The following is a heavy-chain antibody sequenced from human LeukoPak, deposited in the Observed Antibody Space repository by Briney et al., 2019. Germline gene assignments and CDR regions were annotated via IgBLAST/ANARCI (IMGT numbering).Heavy chain of an antibody. CDR2: INSDGSST. D-gene: IGHD6-19*01. V-gene: IGHV3-74*01. Sequence: GGSLRLSCAASGFTFSNYWMHWVRQAPGKGLVWVSRINSDGSSTSYADSVKGRFTISRDNAKNTLYLQMNSLRAEDTAVYYCAKPFSSGWYNGGHNWFDPWGQGTLVTVSS. CDR3: AKPFSSGWYNGGHNWFDP. CDR1: GFTFSNYW. J-gene: IGHJ5*02.